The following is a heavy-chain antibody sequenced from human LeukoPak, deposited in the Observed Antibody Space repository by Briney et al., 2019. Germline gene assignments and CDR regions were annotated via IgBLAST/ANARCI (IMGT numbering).Heavy chain of an antibody. CDR3: AKDYSASGSQTPFDY. J-gene: IGHJ4*02. CDR1: GFTFSSYS. CDR2: ISYDGSNK. V-gene: IGHV3-30*18. Sequence: GGSLRLSCAASGFTFSSYSMNWVRQAPGKGLEWVAVISYDGSNKYYADSVKGRFTISRDNSKNTLYLQMNSLRAEDTAVFYCAKDYSASGSQTPFDYWGQGTLVTVSS. D-gene: IGHD3-10*01.